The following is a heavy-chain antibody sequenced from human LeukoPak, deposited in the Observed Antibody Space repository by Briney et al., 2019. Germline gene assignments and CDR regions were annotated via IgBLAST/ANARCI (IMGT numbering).Heavy chain of an antibody. V-gene: IGHV1-2*02. J-gene: IGHJ4*02. CDR3: EGAIRYFDWKYFDY. CDR2: INPNSGGT. CDR1: GGTFSSYA. Sequence: GASVKVSCKASGGTFSSYAISWVRQAPGQGLEWMGWINPNSGGTNYAQKFQGRVTMTRDTSISTAYMELSRLRSDDTAVYHAEGAIRYFDWKYFDYWGQGTLVTVSS. D-gene: IGHD3-9*01.